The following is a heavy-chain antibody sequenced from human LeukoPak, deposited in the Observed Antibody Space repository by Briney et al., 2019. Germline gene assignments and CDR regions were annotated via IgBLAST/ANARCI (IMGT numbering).Heavy chain of an antibody. Sequence: GGSLRLSCAASGFTFSSYSMSWVRQAPGKGLEWVSSISSSSSYIYYADSVKGRFTISRDNAKNSLYLQMNSLRAEDTAVYYCARDRGYGDYVKPCDYWGQGTLVTVSS. CDR2: ISSSSSYI. V-gene: IGHV3-21*01. CDR3: ARDRGYGDYVKPCDY. CDR1: GFTFSSYS. D-gene: IGHD4-17*01. J-gene: IGHJ4*02.